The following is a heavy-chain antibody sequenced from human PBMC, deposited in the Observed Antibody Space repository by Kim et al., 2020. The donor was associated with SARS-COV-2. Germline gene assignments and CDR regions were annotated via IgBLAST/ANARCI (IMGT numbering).Heavy chain of an antibody. CDR3: ARDYVDGYNLYYYYGMDV. CDR2: INSDGSST. CDR1: GFTFSSYW. V-gene: IGHV3-74*01. D-gene: IGHD5-12*01. Sequence: GGSLRLSCAASGFTFSSYWMHWVRQAPGKGLVWVSRINSDGSSTSYADSVKGRFTISRDNAKNTLYLQMNSLRAEDTAVYYCARDYVDGYNLYYYYGMDVWGQGTTVTVSS. J-gene: IGHJ6*02.